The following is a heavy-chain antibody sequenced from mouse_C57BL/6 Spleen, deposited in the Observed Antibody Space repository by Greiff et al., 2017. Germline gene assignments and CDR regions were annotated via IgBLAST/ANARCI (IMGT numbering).Heavy chain of an antibody. Sequence: QVQLQQPGAELVKPGASVKLSCKASGYTFTSYWMHWVKQRPGRGLEWIGRFDPNSGGTKYNEKFKSKATLTVDKPSSTAYMQLSSLTSEDSAVYYCAREGDYYGSSYTFAYWGQGTLVTVSA. CDR1: GYTFTSYW. D-gene: IGHD1-1*01. V-gene: IGHV1-72*01. J-gene: IGHJ3*01. CDR3: AREGDYYGSSYTFAY. CDR2: FDPNSGGT.